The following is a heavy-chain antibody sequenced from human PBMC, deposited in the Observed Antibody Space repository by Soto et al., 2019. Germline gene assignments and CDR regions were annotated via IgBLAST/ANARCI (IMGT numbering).Heavy chain of an antibody. V-gene: IGHV3-66*01. D-gene: IGHD3-22*01. CDR1: GFTVSSNY. CDR3: AQDTYYYDSSGYYVFDY. J-gene: IGHJ4*02. Sequence: GGSLRLSCAASGFTVSSNYMSWVRQAPGKGLEWVSIIYSGGSTYYADSVRGRFTISRDNTKNTLDLQMNSLRVEDTAVYYCAQDTYYYDSSGYYVFDYWGQGTLVTVSS. CDR2: IYSGGST.